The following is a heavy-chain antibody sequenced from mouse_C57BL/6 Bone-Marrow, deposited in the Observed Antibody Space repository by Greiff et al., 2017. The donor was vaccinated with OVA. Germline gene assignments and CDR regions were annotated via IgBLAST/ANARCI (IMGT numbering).Heavy chain of an antibody. Sequence: QVQLQQSGAELVRPGASVTLSCKASGYTFTDYEMHWVKQTPVHGLEWIGAIDPETGGTAYNQKFKGKAILTADKSSSTAYMELRSLTSEDSAVYYCTRIAVTNAMDYWGQGTSVTVSS. V-gene: IGHV1-15*01. CDR1: GYTFTDYE. CDR2: IDPETGGT. J-gene: IGHJ4*01. D-gene: IGHD2-2*01. CDR3: TRIAVTNAMDY.